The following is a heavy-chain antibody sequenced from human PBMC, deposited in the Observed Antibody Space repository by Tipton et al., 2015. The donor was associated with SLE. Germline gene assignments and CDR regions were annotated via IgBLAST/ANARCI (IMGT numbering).Heavy chain of an antibody. CDR2: IHYSGST. CDR1: DASMNYYY. CDR3: ARDLYGGATRLDY. Sequence: LRLSCTVSDASMNYYYWTRIRQPPGKGLEWIGYIHYSGSTNCDPSLKSRVTISVDTSKNQFSLSLRSVTAADTAVYYCARDLYGGATRLDYWGQGTLVTVSS. D-gene: IGHD1-26*01. V-gene: IGHV4-59*01. J-gene: IGHJ4*02.